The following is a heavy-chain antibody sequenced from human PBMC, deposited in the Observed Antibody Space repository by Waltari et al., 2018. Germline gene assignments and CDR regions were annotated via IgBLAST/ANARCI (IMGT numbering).Heavy chain of an antibody. CDR3: AINQY. V-gene: IGHV3-7*01. CDR2: IKPDGSGK. J-gene: IGHJ4*02. Sequence: EVQLVESGGGLVQPGGSLRLSCGVSGINFSNYWMNWVRQAPGKGLEWVANIKPDGSGKYYVDSVKGRLTISRDNAKTSLFLQMNSLSVDDTGVYYCAINQYWGQGTLVTVSS. CDR1: GINFSNYW.